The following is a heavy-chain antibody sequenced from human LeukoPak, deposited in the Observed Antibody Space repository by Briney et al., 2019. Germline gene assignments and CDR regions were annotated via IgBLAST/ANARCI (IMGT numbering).Heavy chain of an antibody. CDR1: GGTFSSYA. CDR2: ISPSGGST. J-gene: IGHJ4*02. Sequence: ASVKVSCKXSGGTFSSYAISWVRQAPGQGLEWMGIISPSGGSTSYSQKFQGRVTMTRDTSTSTVYMELSSLRSEDTAVYYCARALDYYDSSGYYYGIWGQGTLVTVSS. CDR3: ARALDYYDSSGYYYGI. D-gene: IGHD3-22*01. V-gene: IGHV1-46*01.